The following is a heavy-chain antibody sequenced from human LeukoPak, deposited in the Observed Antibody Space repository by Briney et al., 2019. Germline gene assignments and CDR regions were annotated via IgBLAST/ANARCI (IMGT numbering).Heavy chain of an antibody. V-gene: IGHV3-15*01. D-gene: IGHD1-26*01. CDR3: TRIIKSGSFDY. CDR2: IKSKTDGGTT. CDR1: GFTFRNAW. Sequence: GGSLGLSCAAWGFTFRNAWMNWVRQAPGKGLEWVGRIKSKTDGGTTDYAAPVKGRFTNSRDDSTNPLFLQMNSLKTEDTALYYCTRIIKSGSFDYWGQGTLVTVSS. J-gene: IGHJ4*02.